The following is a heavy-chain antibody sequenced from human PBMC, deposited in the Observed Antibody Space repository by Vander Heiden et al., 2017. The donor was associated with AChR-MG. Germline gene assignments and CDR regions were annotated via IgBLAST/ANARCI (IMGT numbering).Heavy chain of an antibody. CDR1: GFTFSSYG. CDR3: AKSRTPQFRALFDY. V-gene: IGHV3-30*02. CDR2: IRYDGSNK. J-gene: IGHJ4*02. D-gene: IGHD3-10*01. Sequence: QVQLVESGGGVVQPGGSLRLSCAASGFTFSSYGMHWVRQAPGKGLEGVAFIRYDGSNKYYADSVKGRFTISRDNSKNTLYLQMNSLRAEDTAVYYCAKSRTPQFRALFDYWGQGTLVTVSS.